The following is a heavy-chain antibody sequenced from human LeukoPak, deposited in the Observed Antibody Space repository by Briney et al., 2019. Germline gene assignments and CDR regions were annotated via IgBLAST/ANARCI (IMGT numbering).Heavy chain of an antibody. J-gene: IGHJ6*03. V-gene: IGHV3-7*01. CDR2: IRQDESER. D-gene: IGHD3-10*01. CDR1: GFTFSGYW. Sequence: GGSLRLSCAASGFTFSGYWMTWVRQAPGKGPEWVANIRQDESERYFADSVKGRFTISRDNAKKSVYLHMSSLRAEDTALYYCARLSAYYYGSYFYYYMDVWGKGTTVTVSS. CDR3: ARLSAYYYGSYFYYYMDV.